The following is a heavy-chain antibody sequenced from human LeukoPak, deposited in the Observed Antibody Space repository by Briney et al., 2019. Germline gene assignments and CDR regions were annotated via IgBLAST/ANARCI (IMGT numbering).Heavy chain of an antibody. CDR3: VRHGDGGYSYGYGY. V-gene: IGHV5-51*01. CDR2: VYPGDSDT. CDR1: GYRFTAYW. Sequence: GESLRISCKGSGYRFTAYWIGWVRQMPGKGLEWMGIVYPGDSDTRYSPSFQGQVTISADKSISTAYLQWSSLKASDTAIYFCVRHGDGGYSYGYGYWGQGTLVTVSS. J-gene: IGHJ4*02. D-gene: IGHD5-18*01.